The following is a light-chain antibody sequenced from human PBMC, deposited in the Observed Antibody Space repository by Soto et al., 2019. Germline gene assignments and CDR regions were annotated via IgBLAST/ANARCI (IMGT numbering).Light chain of an antibody. J-gene: IGLJ3*02. CDR1: TSNIGSSF. CDR3: AAWDDSLSGWL. V-gene: IGLV1-47*01. Sequence: QSVVTQPTSASGTPGQRVTISCSGSTSNIGSSFVYWYQLLPGTAPKLLIYRNIQRPSWVPDRFSGSKSGTSASLAISGLRSEDEADYYCAAWDDSLSGWLFGRGTKLTVL. CDR2: RNI.